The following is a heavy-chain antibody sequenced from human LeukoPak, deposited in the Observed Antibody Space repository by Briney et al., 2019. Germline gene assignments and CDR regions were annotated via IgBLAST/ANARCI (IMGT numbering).Heavy chain of an antibody. Sequence: SETLSLTCTVSGYSISSGSYYWSWIRQPAGKGLEWIGRIYTSGSTNYNPSLKSRVTISVDTSKNQFSLKLSSVTAADTAVYYCARGVRYFDWLSLKFDPWGQGTLVTVSS. CDR1: GYSISSGSYY. CDR2: IYTSGST. V-gene: IGHV4-61*02. D-gene: IGHD3-9*01. CDR3: ARGVRYFDWLSLKFDP. J-gene: IGHJ5*02.